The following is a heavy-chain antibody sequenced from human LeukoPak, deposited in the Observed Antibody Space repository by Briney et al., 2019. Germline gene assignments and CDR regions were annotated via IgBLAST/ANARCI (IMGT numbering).Heavy chain of an antibody. Sequence: SETLSLTCTVSGGSISSSSYYWGWIRQPPGKGLEWIGSIYYSGSTYYNPSLKSRVTISVDTSKNQFSLKLSSVTAADTAVYYCARNAWELRHLLKFLFDYWGQGTLVTVSS. CDR3: ARNAWELRHLLKFLFDY. CDR1: GGSISSSSYY. J-gene: IGHJ4*02. CDR2: IYYSGST. V-gene: IGHV4-39*01. D-gene: IGHD1-26*01.